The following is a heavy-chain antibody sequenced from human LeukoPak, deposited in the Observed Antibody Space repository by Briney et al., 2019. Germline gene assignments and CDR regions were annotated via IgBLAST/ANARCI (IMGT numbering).Heavy chain of an antibody. CDR3: ARGPYSYDSSGAFDI. CDR2: ISSSGST. V-gene: IGHV4-61*02. Sequence: SETLSLTCTVAGDSISSGDYYWSWIRQPAGKGLEWIGRISSSGSTNYNPSLKSRVTISVDTSKNQFSLKLSSVTAADTAVYFCARGPYSYDSSGAFDIWGQGTMVTVSS. D-gene: IGHD3-22*01. J-gene: IGHJ3*02. CDR1: GDSISSGDYY.